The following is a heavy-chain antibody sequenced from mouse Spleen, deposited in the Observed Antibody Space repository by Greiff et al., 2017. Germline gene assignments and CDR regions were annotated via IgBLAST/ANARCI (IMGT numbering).Heavy chain of an antibody. CDR1: GYTFTEYT. CDR3: ARHEIITTVVADFGAMDY. CDR2: FYPGSGSI. J-gene: IGHJ4*01. V-gene: IGHV1-62-2*01. D-gene: IGHD1-1*01. Sequence: QVQLQQSGAELVKPGASVKLSCTASGYTFTEYTIHWVKQRSGQGLEWIGWFYPGSGSIKYNEKFKDKATLTADKSSSTVYMELSKLTSEDSAVYFCARHEIITTVVADFGAMDYWGQGTLVTVSS.